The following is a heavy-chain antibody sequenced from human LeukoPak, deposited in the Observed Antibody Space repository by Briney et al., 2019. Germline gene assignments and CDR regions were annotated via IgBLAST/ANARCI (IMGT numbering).Heavy chain of an antibody. J-gene: IGHJ4*02. Sequence: PGGSLRLSCAASGFTFSSYTMNWVRQAPGKGLQWVSTVRSSSNIHYSDSVKGRFTISRDNARNSLYLQMNSLRDEDTAVYYCARDGLHTAHFDYWGQGTLVTVSS. CDR1: GFTFSSYT. D-gene: IGHD5-18*01. V-gene: IGHV3-48*02. CDR2: VRSSSNI. CDR3: ARDGLHTAHFDY.